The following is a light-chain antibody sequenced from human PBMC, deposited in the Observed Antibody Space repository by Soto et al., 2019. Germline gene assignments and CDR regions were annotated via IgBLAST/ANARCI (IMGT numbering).Light chain of an antibody. Sequence: EIVLTQSPDTLSLSPGERATLSCRATQNVARSNLAWYQHRPGQAPRLLISGASTRAADTPDRFSGSGSGAQFTLTIRRLEPEDFAVYYCHQYGSSPPYSFVQGTRLEI. CDR2: GAS. CDR3: HQYGSSPPYS. CDR1: QNVARSN. V-gene: IGKV3-20*01. J-gene: IGKJ2*03.